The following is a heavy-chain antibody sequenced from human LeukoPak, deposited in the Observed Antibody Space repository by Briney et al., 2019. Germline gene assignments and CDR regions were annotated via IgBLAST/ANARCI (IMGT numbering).Heavy chain of an antibody. J-gene: IGHJ4*02. CDR1: GGSISTSNYY. Sequence: SETLSLTCTVSGGSISTSNYYWGWIRQPPGKGLEWIGSFYHSGSTYYNPSLESRVTISLDTSKNQLSLKLTSVTAADTAVYYCARALVVTREYFDYWGQGTLVTVSS. CDR2: FYHSGST. D-gene: IGHD3-22*01. CDR3: ARALVVTREYFDY. V-gene: IGHV4-39*07.